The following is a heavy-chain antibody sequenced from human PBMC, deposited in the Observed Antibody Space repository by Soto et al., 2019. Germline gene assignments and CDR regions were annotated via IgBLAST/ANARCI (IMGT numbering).Heavy chain of an antibody. CDR2: LSGSGGDT. Sequence: GGSLRLSCAASGFIFTDYAMTWVRQAPGKGLEWVSGLSGSGGDTYYAVSVKGRFTISRDNAKNSLYLQMNSLRDEDTAVYYCARDPDYYDSSGYYPEYFQHWGQGTLVTVSS. CDR1: GFIFTDYA. CDR3: ARDPDYYDSSGYYPEYFQH. D-gene: IGHD3-22*01. J-gene: IGHJ1*01. V-gene: IGHV3-23*01.